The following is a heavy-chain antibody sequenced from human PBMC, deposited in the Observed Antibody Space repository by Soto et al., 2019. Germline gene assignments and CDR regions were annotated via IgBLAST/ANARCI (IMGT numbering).Heavy chain of an antibody. CDR2: INPNDGTT. V-gene: IGHV1-46*01. CDR3: AKGFVSGQLPNHYYYGVDV. CDR1: GYSFTSSY. Sequence: QEQLVQSGAEVKKPGASVKVSCKASGYSFTSSYMHWLRQAPGQGPEWMGMINPNDGTTTNAQRFQGRVTMTTDTSTTSVYMERSSLRSEDTAVYYCAKGFVSGQLPNHYYYGVDVWGQGTTVTVSS. J-gene: IGHJ6*02. D-gene: IGHD6-6*01.